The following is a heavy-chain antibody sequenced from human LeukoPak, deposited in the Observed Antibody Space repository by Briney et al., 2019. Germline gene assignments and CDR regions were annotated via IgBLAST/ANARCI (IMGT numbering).Heavy chain of an antibody. CDR3: AKQVVVVPAACFDY. D-gene: IGHD2-2*01. CDR1: GFSISTLW. CDR2: INSDGSSI. V-gene: IGHV3-74*01. Sequence: GGSLRPSCVASGFSISTLWMHWVRQAPGKGLVWVSRINSDGSSISYADSVKGRFTSSRDNAKNTLYLQMNSLRAEDTAVYYCAKQVVVVPAACFDYWGQGTLVTVSS. J-gene: IGHJ4*02.